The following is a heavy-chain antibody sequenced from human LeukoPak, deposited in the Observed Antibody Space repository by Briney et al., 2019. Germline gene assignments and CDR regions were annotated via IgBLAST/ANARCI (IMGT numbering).Heavy chain of an antibody. Sequence: SETLSLTCTVSGGSSSSGGYYWTWIRQHPGKGLEWLGYIYYSGLTYYNPSLKSRLTISIDTSKNQFSLRLSSVTAADTADYYCARRVGDYGAFDYWGQGTLVTVSS. D-gene: IGHD4-17*01. CDR2: IYYSGLT. CDR1: GGSSSSGGYY. J-gene: IGHJ4*02. V-gene: IGHV4-31*03. CDR3: ARRVGDYGAFDY.